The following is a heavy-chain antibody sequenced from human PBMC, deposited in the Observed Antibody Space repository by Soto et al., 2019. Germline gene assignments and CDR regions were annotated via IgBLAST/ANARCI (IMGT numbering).Heavy chain of an antibody. V-gene: IGHV3-33*01. D-gene: IGHD6-13*01. CDR3: ARGGSTWYYYYYYGMDV. J-gene: IGHJ6*02. CDR2: IWYDGSNR. Sequence: QVQLEESGGGVVQPGRSLRLSCAASGFTFSTYGMHWVRQAPGKGLEWGSVIWYDGSNRYYADSVKGRFTISRDNSKNTLYRQKNSRRADDTAVYYGARGGSTWYYYYYYGMDVWGQGTTVTVSS. CDR1: GFTFSTYG.